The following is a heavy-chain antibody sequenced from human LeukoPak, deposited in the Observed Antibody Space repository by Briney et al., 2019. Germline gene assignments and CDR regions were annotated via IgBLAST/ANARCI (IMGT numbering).Heavy chain of an antibody. CDR3: ARSYSSGYPNWFDP. D-gene: IGHD3-22*01. CDR1: GFTFSDYY. CDR2: ISSSGSTI. V-gene: IGHV3-11*04. J-gene: IGHJ5*02. Sequence: GGSLRLSCAASGFTFSDYYMSWIRQAPGKGLEWVSYISSSGSTIYYADSVKGRFTISRDNAKNSLYLQMNSLRAEDTAVYHCARSYSSGYPNWFDPWGQGTLVTVSS.